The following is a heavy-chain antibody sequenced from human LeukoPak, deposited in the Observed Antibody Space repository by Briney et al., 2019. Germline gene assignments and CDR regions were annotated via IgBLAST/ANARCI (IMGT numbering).Heavy chain of an antibody. Sequence: ASVKVSCKASGGTFSSYAISWVRQAPGQGLEWMGGIIPIFGTANYAQTFQGRVTITADESTRTPYMELSSLRDEDTAVYYCAMGGAVESGLDYWGPGTLVTVSS. J-gene: IGHJ4*02. V-gene: IGHV1-69*13. D-gene: IGHD3-16*01. CDR3: AMGGAVESGLDY. CDR1: GGTFSSYA. CDR2: IIPIFGTA.